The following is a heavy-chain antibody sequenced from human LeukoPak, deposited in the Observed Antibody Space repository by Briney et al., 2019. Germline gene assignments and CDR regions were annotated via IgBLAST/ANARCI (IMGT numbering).Heavy chain of an antibody. V-gene: IGHV3-30*02. J-gene: IGHJ4*02. CDR2: IRYDGSNK. CDR1: GFTFSSYG. Sequence: GGSLRLSCAASGFTFSSYGMHWVRQAPGKGLEWVAFIRYDGSNKYYADSVKGRFTISRDNSKNTLYLQMNSLRAEDTAVYYCAKGIAAPPEPYYFDYWGQGTLVTVSS. D-gene: IGHD6-13*01. CDR3: AKGIAAPPEPYYFDY.